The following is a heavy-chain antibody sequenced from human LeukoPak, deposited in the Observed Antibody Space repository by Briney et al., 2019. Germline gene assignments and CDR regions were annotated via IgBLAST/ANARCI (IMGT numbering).Heavy chain of an antibody. D-gene: IGHD2-2*01. Sequence: GGSLRLSCAASGFTFSSYATSWVRQAPGKGLEWVSAISGSGGSTYYADSVKGRFTISRDNSKNTLYLQMNSLRAEDTAVYYCAKEEDIVVVPAANDYWGQGTLVTVSS. V-gene: IGHV3-23*01. CDR1: GFTFSSYA. CDR3: AKEEDIVVVPAANDY. CDR2: ISGSGGST. J-gene: IGHJ4*02.